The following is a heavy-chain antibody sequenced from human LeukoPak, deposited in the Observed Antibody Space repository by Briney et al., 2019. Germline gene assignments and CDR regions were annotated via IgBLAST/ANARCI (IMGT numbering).Heavy chain of an antibody. Sequence: PGGSLRLSCAASGFTFTKYSMHWVRQTPGKGLEWVSYISSGSTTIYYTDSVKGRFTISRDNAKNSLYLQMNSLRAEDTAVYYCARRECTTMVRGGVDYWGQGTLVTVSS. D-gene: IGHD3-10*01. CDR3: ARRECTTMVRGGVDY. CDR2: ISSGSTTI. CDR1: GFTFTKYS. J-gene: IGHJ4*02. V-gene: IGHV3-48*01.